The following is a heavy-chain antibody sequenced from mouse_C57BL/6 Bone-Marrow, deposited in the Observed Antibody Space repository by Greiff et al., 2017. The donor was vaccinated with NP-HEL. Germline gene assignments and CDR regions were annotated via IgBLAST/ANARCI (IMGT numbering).Heavy chain of an antibody. Sequence: ESGPGLVKPSQSLSLTCSVTGYSITSGYYWNWIRQFPGNKLEWMGYISYDGSNNYNPSLKNRISITRDTSKNQFFLKLNSVTTEDTATYYCARVGIYYGSTFDYWGQGTTLTVSS. J-gene: IGHJ2*01. CDR2: ISYDGSN. CDR3: ARVGIYYGSTFDY. V-gene: IGHV3-6*01. CDR1: GYSITSGYY. D-gene: IGHD1-1*01.